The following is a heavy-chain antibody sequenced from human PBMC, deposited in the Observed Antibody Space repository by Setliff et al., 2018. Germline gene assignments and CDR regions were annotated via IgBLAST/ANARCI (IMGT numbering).Heavy chain of an antibody. CDR2: VFYNGAA. J-gene: IGHJ6*04. V-gene: IGHV4-59*01. CDR1: GDSISDAS. CDR3: ARGGTYRYFDV. D-gene: IGHD1-1*01. Sequence: SETLSLTCTVSGDSISDASIMAWIRQPPGKGLEFIGYVFYNGAAKYDPSLKSRVTMSVDTSKTQFSLKLNSMTTADTAVYYCARGGTYRYFDVWGTGTTVTVSS.